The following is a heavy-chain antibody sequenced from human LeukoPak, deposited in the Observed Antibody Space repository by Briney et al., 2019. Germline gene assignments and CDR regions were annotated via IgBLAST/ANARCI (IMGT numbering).Heavy chain of an antibody. V-gene: IGHV3-23*01. J-gene: IGHJ4*02. CDR2: ISGSGGST. CDR3: AKGLAASGAIFDY. D-gene: IGHD6-25*01. CDR1: GFTFSSYA. Sequence: GGSLRLSCAASGFTFSSYAMSWVRQAPGKGPEWVSAISGSGGSTYYADSVKGRFTISRDNSKNTLYLQMNSLRAEDTAVYYCAKGLAASGAIFDYWGQGTLVTVSS.